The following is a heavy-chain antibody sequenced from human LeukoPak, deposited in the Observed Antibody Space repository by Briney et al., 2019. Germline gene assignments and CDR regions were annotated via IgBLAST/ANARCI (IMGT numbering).Heavy chain of an antibody. Sequence: SETLSLTCTVSGGSISSSSYYWGWIRQPPGKGLEWIGNIYYSGSTYYNPSLKSRVTISIDTSKNQFSLKLSSVTAADTAVYYCVRHGRSGSIWYPLDYWGQGTLVTVSS. CDR1: GGSISSSSYY. D-gene: IGHD6-13*01. J-gene: IGHJ4*02. V-gene: IGHV4-39*01. CDR2: IYYSGST. CDR3: VRHGRSGSIWYPLDY.